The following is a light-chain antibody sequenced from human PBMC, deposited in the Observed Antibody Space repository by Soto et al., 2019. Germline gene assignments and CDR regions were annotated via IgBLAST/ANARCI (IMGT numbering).Light chain of an antibody. J-gene: IGLJ1*01. CDR3: SSYAGSNAHYV. CDR1: NSDVGGYNY. CDR2: EVS. Sequence: QSVLTQPPPAAGSPGQSVTISCTGTNSDVGGYNYVSWYQQHPGKAPKLMIYEVSKRPSGVPDRFSGSKSGNTASLTVSGLQAEDEADYYCSSYAGSNAHYVFGTGTKVTVL. V-gene: IGLV2-8*01.